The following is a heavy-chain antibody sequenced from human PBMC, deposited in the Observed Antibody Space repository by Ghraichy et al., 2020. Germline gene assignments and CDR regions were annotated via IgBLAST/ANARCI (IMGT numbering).Heavy chain of an antibody. Sequence: SETLSLTCTVSGDSISSSNYYWGWVRQPPGKGLEWIGSISYSGSTYYNPSLKSRVTISVDTSKKQFSLKLSSVTAADTAVYYCARQKYYYDSSGYWRVYWFDPWGQGTLVTVSS. D-gene: IGHD3-22*01. J-gene: IGHJ5*02. CDR2: ISYSGST. CDR1: GDSISSSNYY. V-gene: IGHV4-39*01. CDR3: ARQKYYYDSSGYWRVYWFDP.